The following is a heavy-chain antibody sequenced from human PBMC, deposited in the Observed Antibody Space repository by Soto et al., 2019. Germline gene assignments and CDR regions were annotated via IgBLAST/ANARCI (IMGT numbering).Heavy chain of an antibody. CDR2: IKQDGIEK. Sequence: GGSLRLSCAASGFTFSSYAMSWVRQAPGKGLEWVANIKQDGIEKKYVDSVKGRFTISRDNAKNSLYLQMNSLRVEDTAVYYCARASGRITVFGIVFAEYYYGMDVWGQGTTVTVSS. D-gene: IGHD3-3*01. CDR3: ARASGRITVFGIVFAEYYYGMDV. V-gene: IGHV3-7*01. J-gene: IGHJ6*02. CDR1: GFTFSSYA.